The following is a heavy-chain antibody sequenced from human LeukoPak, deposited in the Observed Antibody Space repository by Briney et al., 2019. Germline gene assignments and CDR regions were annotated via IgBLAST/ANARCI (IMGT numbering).Heavy chain of an antibody. V-gene: IGHV3-74*01. CDR1: GFTFSSYW. CDR2: INPGGSSI. CDR3: ARDPIXXVPAATXXX. J-gene: IGHJ4*02. Sequence: GGSLRLSCAASGFTFSSYWMHWVRQVPGKGLVWVARINPGGSSITYADSVKGRFTISRDNAKNTLYLQMDSLRAEDTAVYYCARDPIXXVPAATXXXWGQGTXXTVS. D-gene: IGHD2-2*01.